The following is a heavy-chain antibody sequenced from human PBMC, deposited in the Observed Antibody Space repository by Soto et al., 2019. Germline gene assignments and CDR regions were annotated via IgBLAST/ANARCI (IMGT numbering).Heavy chain of an antibody. Sequence: GGSLRLSCAASGFTFSSYWMSWVRQAPGKGLEWVANIKQDGSEKYYVDSVKGRFTISRHNAKNSLYLQMNSLRAEDTAVYYCAREDTRSYGSGSYLNYYYYGMDVWGQGTTVTVSS. J-gene: IGHJ6*02. D-gene: IGHD3-10*01. CDR3: AREDTRSYGSGSYLNYYYYGMDV. CDR2: IKQDGSEK. V-gene: IGHV3-7*03. CDR1: GFTFSSYW.